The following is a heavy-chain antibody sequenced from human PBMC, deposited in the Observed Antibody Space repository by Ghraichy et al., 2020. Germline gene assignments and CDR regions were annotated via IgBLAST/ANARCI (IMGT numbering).Heavy chain of an antibody. D-gene: IGHD3-16*01. CDR3: AKRSVKGEHYFDY. J-gene: IGHJ4*02. CDR1: GFTFSSYG. V-gene: IGHV3-23*01. CDR2: ISGGGVGT. Sequence: GGSLRLSCAASGFTFSSYGMSWVRQAPGKGLEWVSTISGGGVGTYYADSVKGRFTISRDNSKNTLYLLMNSLGAEDTAVYYCAKRSVKGEHYFDYWGQGTLVTVSS.